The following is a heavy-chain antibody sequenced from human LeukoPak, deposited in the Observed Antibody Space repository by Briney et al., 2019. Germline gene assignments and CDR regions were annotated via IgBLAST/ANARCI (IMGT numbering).Heavy chain of an antibody. D-gene: IGHD3-10*01. CDR1: GGSFSGYY. Sequence: SETLSLTCAVYGGSFSGYYWSWIRQPPGKGLEWIGEINHSGSTNYNPALKNRVTISVDTSKNQFSLKLSSVTAADTAVYYCARGPPLWFGDSPFDPWGQGTLVTVSS. J-gene: IGHJ5*02. V-gene: IGHV4-34*01. CDR3: ARGPPLWFGDSPFDP. CDR2: INHSGST.